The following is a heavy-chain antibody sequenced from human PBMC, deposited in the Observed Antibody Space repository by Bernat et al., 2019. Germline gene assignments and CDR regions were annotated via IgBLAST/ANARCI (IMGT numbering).Heavy chain of an antibody. CDR1: ISSSGFY. D-gene: IGHD3-10*01. CDR3: ARHSDGSGVYSGPQACDI. J-gene: IGHJ3*02. CDR2: LSYSGST. Sequence: ISSSGFYWAWIRQPPGKGLECIGSLSYSGSTYYSPSLTGRVTISVDTSKNQFCLKLSSVTAADTAVYYCARHSDGSGVYSGPQACDI. V-gene: IGHV4-39*01.